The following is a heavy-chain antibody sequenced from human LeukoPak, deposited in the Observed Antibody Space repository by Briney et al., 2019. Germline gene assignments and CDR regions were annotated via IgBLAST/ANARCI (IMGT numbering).Heavy chain of an antibody. CDR3: SGSSAGAFDI. J-gene: IGHJ3*02. V-gene: IGHV4-61*01. D-gene: IGHD6-6*01. CDR2: IYYSGST. Sequence: SETLSLTCTVSGYSISSGYYWGWIRQPPGKGLEWIGYIYYSGSTNYNPSLKSRVTISVDTSKNQFSLKLSSVTAADTALYYCSGSSAGAFDIWGQGTMVTVSS. CDR1: GYSISSGYY.